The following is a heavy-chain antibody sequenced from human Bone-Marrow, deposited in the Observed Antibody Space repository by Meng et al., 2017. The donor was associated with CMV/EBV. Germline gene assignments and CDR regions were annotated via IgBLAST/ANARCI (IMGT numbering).Heavy chain of an antibody. CDR1: GFTFSGYW. CDR3: AKDPSHRAAGLYYFDY. CDR2: IWYDGSNK. V-gene: IGHV3-33*06. J-gene: IGHJ4*02. Sequence: GGSLRLSCAASGFTFSGYWMNWVRQAPGRGLEWVAVIWYDGSNKYYADSVKGRFTISRDNSKNTLYLQMNSLRAEDTAVYYCAKDPSHRAAGLYYFDYWGQGTLVTVSS. D-gene: IGHD6-13*01.